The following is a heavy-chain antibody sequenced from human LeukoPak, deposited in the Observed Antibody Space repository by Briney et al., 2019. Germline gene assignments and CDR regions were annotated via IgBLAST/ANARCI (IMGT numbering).Heavy chain of an antibody. J-gene: IGHJ4*02. D-gene: IGHD3-22*01. CDR3: ACYNSSGYSDYYFDY. Sequence: SVKVSCKASGGTFSSYAITWVRQAPGQGLEWMGRIIPIIDMANYAQKFQGRVTITADTSTSTAFMELSSLRSDDAAVYYCACYNSSGYSDYYFDYWGQGTLVTVSS. V-gene: IGHV1-69*04. CDR1: GGTFSSYA. CDR2: IIPIIDMA.